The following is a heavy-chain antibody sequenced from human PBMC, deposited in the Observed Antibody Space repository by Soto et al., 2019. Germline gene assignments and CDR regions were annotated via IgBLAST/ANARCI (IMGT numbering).Heavy chain of an antibody. CDR1: GGSFSSYT. V-gene: IGHV1-69*02. CDR3: ARGDVYSGYDLVAFDI. J-gene: IGHJ3*02. Sequence: VASVKVSCKASGGSFSSYTISWVRQAPGQGLEWMGRIIPILGIANYAQKFQGRVTITADKSTSTAYMELSSLRSEDTAVYYCARGDVYSGYDLVAFDIWGQGTMVTVSS. CDR2: IIPILGIA. D-gene: IGHD5-12*01.